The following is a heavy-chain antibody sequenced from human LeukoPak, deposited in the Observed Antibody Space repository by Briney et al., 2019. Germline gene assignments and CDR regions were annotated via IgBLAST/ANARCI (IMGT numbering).Heavy chain of an antibody. D-gene: IGHD4-11*01. V-gene: IGHV4-39*07. CDR2: IYYSGST. CDR3: ASSPEGDVPTYYFDY. J-gene: IGHJ4*02. Sequence: PSETLSLTCSVSGGSISSSSYYWGWIRQPPGKGLEWIGSIYYSGSTYYNPSLKSRVTISVDTSKNQFSLKLSSVTAADTAVYYCASSPEGDVPTYYFDYWGQGTLVTVSS. CDR1: GGSISSSSYY.